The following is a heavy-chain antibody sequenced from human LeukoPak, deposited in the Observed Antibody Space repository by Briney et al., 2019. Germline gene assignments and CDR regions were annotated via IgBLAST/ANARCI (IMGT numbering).Heavy chain of an antibody. CDR2: ITSSGTYI. Sequence: GGSLKLSCAASGFTFNNYNMNWVRQAPGRALEWVSSITSSGTYIFYADSVKGRFTISRDNAKNSLYLQMNSLGPEDTAVYSCARGADGVSSNSRGWFDPWGQGTLVTVSS. V-gene: IGHV3-21*01. CDR1: GFTFNNYN. CDR3: ARGADGVSSNSRGWFDP. J-gene: IGHJ5*02. D-gene: IGHD2-15*01.